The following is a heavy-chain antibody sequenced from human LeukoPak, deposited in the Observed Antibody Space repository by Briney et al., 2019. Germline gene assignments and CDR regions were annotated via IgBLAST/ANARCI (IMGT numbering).Heavy chain of an antibody. V-gene: IGHV3-74*01. Sequence: GGSLRLSCAASGFTFSSYWMHWVRQAPGKGLVWVSRINSDGSSASYADSVKGRFTISRDNAKNTLYLPMNSLRAEDTAVYYCARAEYSSGWYYYWGQGTLVTVSS. CDR3: ARAEYSSGWYYY. CDR1: GFTFSSYW. CDR2: INSDGSSA. D-gene: IGHD6-19*01. J-gene: IGHJ4*02.